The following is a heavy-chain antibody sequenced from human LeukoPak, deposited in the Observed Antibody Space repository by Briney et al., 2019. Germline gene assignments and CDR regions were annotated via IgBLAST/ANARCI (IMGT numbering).Heavy chain of an antibody. CDR3: ARDNSLQDMAWWFDP. CDR1: GYTFTDYY. V-gene: IGHV1-46*01. CDR2: INPTGTSS. D-gene: IGHD5-24*01. J-gene: IGHJ5*02. Sequence: ASVKVSCEASGYTFTDYYMHWVRQAPGQGLEWVGLINPTGTSSWSAQKFQGRVTLTRDMSTSTDYMELSSLRSEDTAVYYCARDNSLQDMAWWFDPWGQGTLVIVSS.